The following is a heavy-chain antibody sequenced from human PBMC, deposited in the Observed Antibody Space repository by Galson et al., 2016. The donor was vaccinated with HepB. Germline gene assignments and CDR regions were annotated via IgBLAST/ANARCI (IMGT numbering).Heavy chain of an antibody. D-gene: IGHD3-3*01. CDR1: GFTFGGYA. Sequence: SLRLSCATSGFTFGGYAMSWFRQAPGKGLEWVGFIRSKAYGGTTEYAASVKGRFTISRDDSKSIAYLQMNSLKTEDTAVYYCTRVYYDFWSGYSRYMDVWGKGTTVTVSS. CDR2: IRSKAYGGTT. J-gene: IGHJ6*03. CDR3: TRVYYDFWSGYSRYMDV. V-gene: IGHV3-49*03.